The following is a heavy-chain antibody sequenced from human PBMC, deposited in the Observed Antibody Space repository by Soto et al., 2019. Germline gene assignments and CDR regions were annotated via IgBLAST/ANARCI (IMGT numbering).Heavy chain of an antibody. V-gene: IGHV5-51*01. CDR1: GYSFTSYW. Sequence: PGESLKISCKGSGYSFTSYWIGWVRQMPGKGLEWMGIIHPGDSDTRYSPSFQGQVTISADKSISTAYLQWSSLKASDTAMYYCARSGIFNYYYMAVWGKGTTVTVSS. J-gene: IGHJ6*03. CDR2: IHPGDSDT. D-gene: IGHD6-25*01. CDR3: ARSGIFNYYYMAV.